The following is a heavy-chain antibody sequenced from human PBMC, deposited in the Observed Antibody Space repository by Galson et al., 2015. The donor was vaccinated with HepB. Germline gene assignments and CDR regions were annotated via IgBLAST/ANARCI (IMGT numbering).Heavy chain of an antibody. J-gene: IGHJ4*02. CDR2: IIPILGIA. CDR1: GYTFTSYD. CDR3: ARSGHSPPTADY. D-gene: IGHD6-13*01. V-gene: IGHV1-69*04. Sequence: SVKVSCKASGYTFTSYDINWVRQATGQGLEWMGRIIPILGIANYAQKFQGRVTITADKSTSTAYMELSSLRSEDTAVYYCARSGHSPPTADYWGQGTLVTVSS.